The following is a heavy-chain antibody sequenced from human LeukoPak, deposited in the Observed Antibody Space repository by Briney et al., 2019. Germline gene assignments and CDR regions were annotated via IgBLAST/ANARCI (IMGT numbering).Heavy chain of an antibody. Sequence: GGSLRLSCAASGFTFSSYWMHWVRQAPGKGLVWVSRINSDGSSTIYADSVKGRFTISRDNAKNTLYLQMNSLRAEDTAVYYCARQTTVVTMRDWGQGTLVTVSS. CDR1: GFTFSSYW. V-gene: IGHV3-74*01. D-gene: IGHD4-23*01. CDR3: ARQTTVVTMRD. CDR2: INSDGSST. J-gene: IGHJ4*02.